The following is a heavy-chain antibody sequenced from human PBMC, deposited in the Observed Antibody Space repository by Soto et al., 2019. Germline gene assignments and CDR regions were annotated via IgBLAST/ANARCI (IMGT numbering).Heavy chain of an antibody. V-gene: IGHV1-2*04. CDR2: INPSSGGT. CDR1: GYTFTGYY. D-gene: IGHD3-9*01. CDR3: ARESAGVLRYFDWLYRPPYYFDY. J-gene: IGHJ4*02. Sequence: ASVKVSCKASGYTFTGYYMHWVRQAPGQGLEWMGWINPSSGGTNYAQKFQGWVTMTRDTSISTAYMELSRLRSDDTAVYYRARESAGVLRYFDWLYRPPYYFDYWGQGTLVTVSS.